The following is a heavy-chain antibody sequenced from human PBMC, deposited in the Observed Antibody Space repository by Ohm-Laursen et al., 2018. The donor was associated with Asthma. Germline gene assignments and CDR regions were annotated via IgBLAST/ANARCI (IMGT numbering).Heavy chain of an antibody. V-gene: IGHV3-30*03. D-gene: IGHD1/OR15-1a*01. CDR2: MPYDGKNE. CDR3: AREAGTHDAFDI. CDR1: GFIFTSYG. J-gene: IGHJ3*02. Sequence: SLRLSCAASGFIFTSYGIHWVRQAPGRGLEWVALMPYDGKNEKFVESVKGRFTLSRDESKNTLYLQMNSLRAEDTAVYYCAREAGTHDAFDIWGQGTMVTVSS.